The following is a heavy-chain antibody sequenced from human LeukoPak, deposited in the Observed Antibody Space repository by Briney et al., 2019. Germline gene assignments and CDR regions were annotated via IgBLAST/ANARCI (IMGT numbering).Heavy chain of an antibody. CDR2: ISSSSSYI. V-gene: IGHV3-21*04. Sequence: GGSLRLSCAASGFTFRSYSMNWVRQAPGKGLEWVSSISSSSSYIYYADSVKGRFTISRDNAKNSLYLQMNSLRAEDTAIYYCAKAFAHSAYDARGDYWGQGTLVTVSS. D-gene: IGHD5-12*01. CDR3: AKAFAHSAYDARGDY. CDR1: GFTFRSYS. J-gene: IGHJ4*02.